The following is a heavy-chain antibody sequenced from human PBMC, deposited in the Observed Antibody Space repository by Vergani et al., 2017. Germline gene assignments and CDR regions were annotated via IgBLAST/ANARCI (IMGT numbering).Heavy chain of an antibody. J-gene: IGHJ3*01. V-gene: IGHV3-23*01. CDR1: GFTFNSYA. CDR3: AKVCGSTSCPYGVGAFDV. Sequence: QLLESGGGLIQPGGSLRLSCAASGFTFNSYAMTWVRQAPGKGLEWVSGINNNGGSTYYADSVKVRFTISRDNSKNTLYLQMTDLRAEDTSTYYCAKVCGSTSCPYGVGAFDVWGHGTMVTGSS. D-gene: IGHD2-2*01. CDR2: INNNGGST.